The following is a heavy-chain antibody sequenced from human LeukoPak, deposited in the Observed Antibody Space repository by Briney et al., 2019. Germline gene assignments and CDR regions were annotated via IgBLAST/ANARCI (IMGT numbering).Heavy chain of an antibody. CDR2: IYSGGST. CDR3: ARYGDYQYYFDY. CDR1: GFTVSSNY. Sequence: GGSLRLSCAASGFTVSSNYMSWVRQAPGKGLEWVSVIYSGGSTYYADSVKGRFTISRDNSKNTLYLQMNSLRAEDTAVYYCARYGDYQYYFDYWGQGTLVTVSS. J-gene: IGHJ4*02. D-gene: IGHD4-17*01. V-gene: IGHV3-66*01.